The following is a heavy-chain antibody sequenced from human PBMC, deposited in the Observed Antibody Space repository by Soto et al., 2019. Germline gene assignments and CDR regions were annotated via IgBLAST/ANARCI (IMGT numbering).Heavy chain of an antibody. Sequence: EVQLVESGGGLVQPGRSLRLSCTASGFTFGDYAMSWFSQAPGNGLEWVGFIRSKAYGGTREYAASVKGRFTISSDDSKSIAHLQMDSLTTQDTAVYYCTRWSDILTCYSAFDLWGQGTMVTVSS. D-gene: IGHD3-9*01. J-gene: IGHJ3*01. V-gene: IGHV3-49*03. CDR1: GFTFGDYA. CDR2: IRSKAYGGTR. CDR3: TRWSDILTCYSAFDL.